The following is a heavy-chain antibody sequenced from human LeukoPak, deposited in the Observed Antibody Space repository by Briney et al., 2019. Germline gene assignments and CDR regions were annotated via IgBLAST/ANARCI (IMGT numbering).Heavy chain of an antibody. V-gene: IGHV1-69*04. Sequence: SSVNVSCKASGGTFSSYASSWVRQAPGQGLEWMGRIIPILCIANYAQKFQGRVTITADKSTSTAYMELSSLRSEDTAVYYCARDRAWGYCSSTSCYGFYYYYGMDVWGQGTTVTVSS. CDR2: IIPILCIA. CDR3: ARDRAWGYCSSTSCYGFYYYYGMDV. D-gene: IGHD2-2*01. CDR1: GGTFSSYA. J-gene: IGHJ6*02.